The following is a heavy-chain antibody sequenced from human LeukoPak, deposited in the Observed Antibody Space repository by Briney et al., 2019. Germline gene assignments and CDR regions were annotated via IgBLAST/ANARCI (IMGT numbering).Heavy chain of an antibody. D-gene: IGHD2-15*01. CDR3: VTAPTRTYSVY. CDR2: ISSSADTI. V-gene: IGHV3-11*04. Sequence: GGSLRLSCVASGFTFRDNYMSWIRQTPGNGMEWVSYISSSADTIYYTDSVKGRFTISRDNAKNSLFLQMNSLRPEDTAVYYCVTAPTRTYSVYWGQGILVTVSS. J-gene: IGHJ4*02. CDR1: GFTFRDNY.